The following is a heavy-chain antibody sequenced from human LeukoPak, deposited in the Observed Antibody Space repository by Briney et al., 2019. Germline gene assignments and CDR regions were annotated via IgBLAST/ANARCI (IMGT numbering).Heavy chain of an antibody. Sequence: PSETLSLTCAVYGGFFSGYYWGWIRQPPGKGLEWIGEINHSGSTNYNPSLKSRVTISVDTSKNQFSLKLSSVTAADTAVYYCAGVRRLGRGYDYFDYWGQGTLVTVSS. D-gene: IGHD5-12*01. CDR2: INHSGST. CDR3: AGVRRLGRGYDYFDY. V-gene: IGHV4-34*01. J-gene: IGHJ4*02. CDR1: GGFFSGYY.